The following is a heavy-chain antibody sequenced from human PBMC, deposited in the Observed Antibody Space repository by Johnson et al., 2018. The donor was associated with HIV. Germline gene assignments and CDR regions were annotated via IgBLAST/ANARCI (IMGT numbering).Heavy chain of an antibody. Sequence: QVQLVESGGGVVQPGRSLRLSCAASGFTFSSYAMHWVRQAPGKGLEWVAVISYDGSNKYYADSAKGRFTISRDNSRNTLYLHMNRLRAEDTAVYYCARWSYTLRAFDIWGQGTTVIVSS. CDR3: ARWSYTLRAFDI. CDR1: GFTFSSYA. CDR2: ISYDGSNK. J-gene: IGHJ3*02. V-gene: IGHV3-30-3*01. D-gene: IGHD4-11*01.